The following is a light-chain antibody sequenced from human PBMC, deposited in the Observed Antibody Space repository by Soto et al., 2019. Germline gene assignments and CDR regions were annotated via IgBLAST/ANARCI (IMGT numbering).Light chain of an antibody. CDR2: AAS. CDR3: QQYGGSPFT. CDR1: QSVSVNS. Sequence: EIGLTQSPGTLSLSPGERATLSCRASQSVSVNSLAWYQQKGGQAPRLPIYAASTRATGVPDRFSGTGSGTDFALTISRLETDDSAVYYCQQYGGSPFTFGPGTKVDIK. V-gene: IGKV3-20*01. J-gene: IGKJ3*01.